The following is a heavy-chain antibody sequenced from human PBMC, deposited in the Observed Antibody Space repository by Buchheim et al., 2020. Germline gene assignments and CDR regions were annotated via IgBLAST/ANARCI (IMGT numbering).Heavy chain of an antibody. CDR1: GGSFSGYF. V-gene: IGHV4-34*01. J-gene: IGHJ6*02. Sequence: QVQLQQRGAGLLKPSETLSLTCAVYGGSFSGYFWTWIRQPPGKGLEWIGEINHSGSTNYNPSLKSRVTISVDTSKNQFSLKLSSVTAADTAVYYCARLGYSSSSRYYYYGMDVWGQGTT. CDR3: ARLGYSSSSRYYYYGMDV. D-gene: IGHD6-6*01. CDR2: INHSGST.